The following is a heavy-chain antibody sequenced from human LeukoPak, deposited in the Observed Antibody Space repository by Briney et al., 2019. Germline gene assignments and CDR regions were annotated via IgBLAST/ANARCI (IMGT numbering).Heavy chain of an antibody. J-gene: IGHJ4*02. CDR2: ISSGLTTI. CDR3: ARSGIKSSDYYYSYFDS. CDR1: GFTFSSYS. Sequence: GGSLRLACAASGFTFSSYSVNWVRQAPGKGLEWVSYISSGLTTIYYADSVKGRFTISRDNAKNSLYLQMNSLRDEDTAVYYCARSGIKSSDYYYSYFDSWGQGTLVTVSS. V-gene: IGHV3-48*02. D-gene: IGHD3-22*01.